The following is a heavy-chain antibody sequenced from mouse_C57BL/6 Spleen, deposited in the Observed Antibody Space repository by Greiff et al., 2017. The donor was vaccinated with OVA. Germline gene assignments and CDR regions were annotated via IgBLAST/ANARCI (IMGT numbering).Heavy chain of an antibody. CDR1: GYSITSGYY. CDR3: ARDGNYRLFDY. V-gene: IGHV3-6*01. Sequence: VQLKESGPGLVKPSQSLSLTCSVTGYSITSGYYWNWIRQFPGNKLEWMGYISYDGSNNYNPSLKNRISITRDTSKNQFFLKLNSVTTEDTATYYCARDGNYRLFDYWGQGTTLTVSS. J-gene: IGHJ2*01. D-gene: IGHD2-1*01. CDR2: ISYDGSN.